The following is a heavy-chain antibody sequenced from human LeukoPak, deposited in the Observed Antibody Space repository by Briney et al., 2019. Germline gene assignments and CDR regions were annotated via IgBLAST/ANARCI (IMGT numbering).Heavy chain of an antibody. CDR1: GYTFTTYE. V-gene: IGHV1-18*01. J-gene: IGHJ4*02. CDR3: ARDIVVVPAAKKGDY. D-gene: IGHD2-2*01. Sequence: GASVKVSCKASGYTFTTYEISWVRQAPGQGLEWMGWISPYSGNTKYAQRLQGRVTMTTDTSTDTAYMELRSLRSDDTAVYYCARDIVVVPAAKKGDYWGQGTLVTVSS. CDR2: ISPYSGNT.